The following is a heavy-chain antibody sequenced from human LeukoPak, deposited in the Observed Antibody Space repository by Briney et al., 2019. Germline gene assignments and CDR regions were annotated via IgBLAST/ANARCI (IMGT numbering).Heavy chain of an antibody. Sequence: GGSLRLSCAASGFTFSSYSMNWVRQAPGKGLEWVSYISSSSSTIYYADSVKGRFTISRDNAKNSLYLQMNSLRAEDTAVYYRARARITMVRGPSASDYWGQGTLVTVSS. CDR1: GFTFSSYS. V-gene: IGHV3-48*04. D-gene: IGHD3-10*01. CDR2: ISSSSSTI. CDR3: ARARITMVRGPSASDY. J-gene: IGHJ4*02.